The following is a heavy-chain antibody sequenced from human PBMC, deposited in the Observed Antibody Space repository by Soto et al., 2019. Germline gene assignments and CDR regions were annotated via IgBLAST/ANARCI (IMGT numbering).Heavy chain of an antibody. CDR3: AKDRPAYCSSTSCYSDWFDP. CDR2: ISGSGGRT. V-gene: IGHV3-23*01. J-gene: IGHJ5*02. CDR1: GFTFSSYA. Sequence: GGSLRLSCAASGFTFSSYAMSWVRQAPGKGLQWVSAISGSGGRTYYADSVKGRFTISRDNSKNTLYLQMKSLRAEDTAVYYCAKDRPAYCSSTSCYSDWFDPWGQGT. D-gene: IGHD2-2*01.